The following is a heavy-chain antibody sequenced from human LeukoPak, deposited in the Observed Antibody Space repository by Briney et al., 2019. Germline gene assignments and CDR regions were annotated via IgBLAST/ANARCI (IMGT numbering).Heavy chain of an antibody. V-gene: IGHV3-30*04. CDR3: AREGVYSSGWSAYYYDSSGYGHLDY. CDR2: ISYDGSNK. CDR1: GFTFSSYA. Sequence: GGSLRLSSAASGFTFSSYAMHWVRPAPGKGLEWVAVISYDGSNKYYADSVKGRFTISRDNSKNTLYLQMNSLRAEDTAVYYCAREGVYSSGWSAYYYDSSGYGHLDYWGQGTLVTVSS. J-gene: IGHJ4*02. D-gene: IGHD3-22*01.